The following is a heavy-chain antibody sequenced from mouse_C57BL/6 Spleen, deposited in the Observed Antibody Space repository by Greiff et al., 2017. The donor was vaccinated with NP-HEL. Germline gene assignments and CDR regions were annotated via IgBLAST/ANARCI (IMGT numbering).Heavy chain of an antibody. CDR3: GLYYYGRPLDY. CDR2: INPNNGGT. CDR1: GYTFTDYN. J-gene: IGHJ2*01. V-gene: IGHV1-22*01. Sequence: EVQLQQSGPELVKPGASVKMSCKASGYTFTDYNMHWVKQSHGKSLEWIGYINPNNGGTSYNQKFKGKATLTVNKSSSTAYMELRSLTSEDSAVYYCGLYYYGRPLDYWGQGTTLTVSS. D-gene: IGHD1-1*01.